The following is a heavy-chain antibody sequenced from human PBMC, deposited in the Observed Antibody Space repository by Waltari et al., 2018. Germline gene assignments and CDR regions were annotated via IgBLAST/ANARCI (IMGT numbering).Heavy chain of an antibody. CDR1: GGTFSSYA. CDR2: IIPIFGTA. Sequence: QVQLVQSGAGVKKPGSSVKVSCKASGGTFSSYAISWVRQAPGQGLEWMGRIIPIFGTANYAQKFQGRVTITADKSTSTAYMELSSLRSEDTAVYYCARDSDSSGYYYSYYFDYWGQGTLVTVSS. CDR3: ARDSDSSGYYYSYYFDY. J-gene: IGHJ4*02. D-gene: IGHD3-22*01. V-gene: IGHV1-69*08.